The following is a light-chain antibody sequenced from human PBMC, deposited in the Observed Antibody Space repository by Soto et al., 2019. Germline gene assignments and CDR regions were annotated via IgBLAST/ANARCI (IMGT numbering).Light chain of an antibody. Sequence: DIVLTQSPGTLYLSPGERATLSCRASQTVSSTYLGWYQQKPGQAPRLLIYGASSRATGIPDRFSGSGSGTDFTLTINRLEPEDFAVYYCRQYGSSPPMYTFGQGTKLEIK. CDR1: QTVSSTY. J-gene: IGKJ2*01. CDR3: RQYGSSPPMYT. V-gene: IGKV3-20*01. CDR2: GAS.